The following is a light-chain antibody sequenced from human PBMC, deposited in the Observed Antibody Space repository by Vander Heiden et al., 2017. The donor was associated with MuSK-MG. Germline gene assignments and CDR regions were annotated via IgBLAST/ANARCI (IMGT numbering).Light chain of an antibody. CDR1: SGEVGGYNY. J-gene: IGLJ2*01. CDR2: DVT. V-gene: IGLV2-11*01. CDR3: CSYAGNYTLI. Sequence: SAMTQPRSVSGSPGPSVTISYTGISGEVGGYNYVAWYQHHPGKAPKLMIYDVTKRPAGVPVRFSGAESGNTASLTISGLQAEDEADYFCCSYAGNYTLIFGGGTKLTVL.